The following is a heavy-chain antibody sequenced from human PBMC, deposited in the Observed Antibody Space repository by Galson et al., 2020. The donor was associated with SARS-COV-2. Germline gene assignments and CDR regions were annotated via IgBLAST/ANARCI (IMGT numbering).Heavy chain of an antibody. CDR3: ARDVPAVTGTSWFDP. V-gene: IGHV1-2*02. CDR1: GYTFTDYF. J-gene: IGHJ5*02. D-gene: IGHD2-21*02. CDR2: LNPKPRDT. Sequence: ASVKVSCKASGYTFTDYFIHGVRPAPGQAFEWRGWLNPKPRDTTYAQTLAGRVTMTTDTSTTTAYMALSRLGSDDTAVYYCARDVPAVTGTSWFDPWGQGTLGTVSS.